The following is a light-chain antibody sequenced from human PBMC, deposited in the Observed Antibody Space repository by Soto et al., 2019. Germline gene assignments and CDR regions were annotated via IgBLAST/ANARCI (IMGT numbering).Light chain of an antibody. Sequence: QSALTQPASVSGSPGQSITISCTGTSSDVGNYNLVSWYQQHPGKAPKLMIYDVSKRPSGVSNRFSGSKSGNTASLTISGLQADDEADYYCCSHAGDSYVFGTGTKLTVL. CDR3: CSHAGDSYV. V-gene: IGLV2-23*02. CDR1: SSDVGNYNL. J-gene: IGLJ1*01. CDR2: DVS.